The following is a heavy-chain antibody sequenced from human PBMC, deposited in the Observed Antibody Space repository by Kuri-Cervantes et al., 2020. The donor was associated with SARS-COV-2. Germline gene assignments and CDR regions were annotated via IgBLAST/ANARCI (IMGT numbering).Heavy chain of an antibody. J-gene: IGHJ4*02. CDR2: IYPGDSDP. Sequence: GESLKISCKGSGYSFTSYWIGWVRQMPGKGLEWMGIIYPGDSDPRYSPSFQGQVTISADKSISTAYLQWSSLKASDTAMYYCARHHKVQLELRDYWGQGTLVTVSS. V-gene: IGHV5-51*01. CDR3: ARHHKVQLELRDY. CDR1: GYSFTSYW. D-gene: IGHD1-7*01.